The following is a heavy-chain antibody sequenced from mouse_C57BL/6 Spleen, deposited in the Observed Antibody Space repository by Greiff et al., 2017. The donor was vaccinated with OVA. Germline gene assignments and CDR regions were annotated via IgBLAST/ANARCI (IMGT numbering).Heavy chain of an antibody. J-gene: IGHJ4*01. CDR2: ISDGGSYT. CDR3: ARETQNYAMDY. Sequence: DVMLVESGGGLVKPGGSLKLSCAASGFTFSSYAMSWVRQTPEKRLEWVATISDGGSYTYYPDNVKGRFTISRDNAKNNLYLQMSHLKSEDTAMYYCARETQNYAMDYWGQGTSVTVSS. V-gene: IGHV5-4*01. CDR1: GFTFSSYA.